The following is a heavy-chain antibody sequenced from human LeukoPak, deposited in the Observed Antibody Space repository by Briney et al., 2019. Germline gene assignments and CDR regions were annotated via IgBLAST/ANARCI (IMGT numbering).Heavy chain of an antibody. CDR3: ARAAPSHIVVVPAAADY. Sequence: GGSLRLSCAASGFTFSSYAMHWVRQAPGKGLEWVAVISYDGSNKYYADSVKGRFTISGDNSKNTLYLQMNSLRAEDTAVYYCARAAPSHIVVVPAAADYWGQGTLVTVSS. CDR2: ISYDGSNK. J-gene: IGHJ4*02. V-gene: IGHV3-30-3*01. D-gene: IGHD2-2*01. CDR1: GFTFSSYA.